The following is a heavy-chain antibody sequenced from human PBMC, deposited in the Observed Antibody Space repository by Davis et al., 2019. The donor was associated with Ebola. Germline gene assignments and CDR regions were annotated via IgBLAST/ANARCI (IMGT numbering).Heavy chain of an antibody. CDR3: ARSSIAARPGYYYGMDV. J-gene: IGHJ6*02. CDR1: GFTFSSYS. CDR2: ISSSSSYI. Sequence: LKISCAASGFTFSSYSMNWVRQAPGKGLEWVSSISSSSSYIYYADSVKGRFTISRDNAKNSLYLQMNSLRAEDTAVYYCARSSIAARPGYYYGMDVWGQGTTVTVSS. D-gene: IGHD6-6*01. V-gene: IGHV3-21*01.